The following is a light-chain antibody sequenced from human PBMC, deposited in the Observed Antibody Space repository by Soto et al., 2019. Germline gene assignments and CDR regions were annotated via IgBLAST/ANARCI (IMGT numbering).Light chain of an antibody. CDR3: SSYTSPRV. CDR1: SSDVGGYNY. J-gene: IGLJ1*01. CDR2: DVS. V-gene: IGLV2-14*01. Sequence: QSGLTQPASVSGSPGQSITISCNGTSSDVGGYNYVSWYQQHPGKAPKLMIYDVSNRPSGVSNRFSGSKSGNTASLTISGLQAEDEADYYCSSYTSPRVFGTGTKATV.